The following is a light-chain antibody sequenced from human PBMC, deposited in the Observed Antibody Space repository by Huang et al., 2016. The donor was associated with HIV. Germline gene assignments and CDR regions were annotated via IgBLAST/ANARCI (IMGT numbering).Light chain of an antibody. V-gene: IGKV2-28*01. CDR3: MQSLQSLT. J-gene: IGKJ4*01. CDR2: MAS. CDR1: QSLVHDNGYSY. Sequence: DIVMTQSPLSLPVTPGEPASISCRSSQSLVHDNGYSYLDWYLQKPGQSPQVLIYMASVRAPGIPDRVSGGGSGTNCTLEINRVDAEDVGTYYCMQSLQSLTFGGGTRLEIK.